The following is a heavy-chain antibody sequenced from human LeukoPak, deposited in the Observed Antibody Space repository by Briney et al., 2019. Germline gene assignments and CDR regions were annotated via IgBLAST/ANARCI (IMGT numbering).Heavy chain of an antibody. D-gene: IGHD2-15*01. J-gene: IGHJ4*02. CDR3: ARVYCSGGSCYSSGFDY. Sequence: GESLRISCKGFGYSFTSYWISWVRQMPGKGLEWMGRIDPSDSYTNYSPSFQGHVTISADKSISTAYLQWSSLKASDTAMYYCARVYCSGGSCYSSGFDYWGQGTLVTVSS. CDR2: IDPSDSYT. CDR1: GYSFTSYW. V-gene: IGHV5-10-1*01.